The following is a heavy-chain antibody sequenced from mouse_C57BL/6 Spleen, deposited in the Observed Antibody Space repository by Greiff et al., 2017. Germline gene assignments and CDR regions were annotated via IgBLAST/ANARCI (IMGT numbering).Heavy chain of an antibody. D-gene: IGHD1-1*01. Sequence: EVKLVESGGGLVKPGGSLKLSCAASGFTFSSYTMSWVRQTPEKRLEWVATISGGGGNTYYPDSVKGRFTISRDNAKNTLYLQMSSLRSEDTALYYCAREIYYYGSKSAMDYWGQGTSVTVSS. J-gene: IGHJ4*01. CDR3: AREIYYYGSKSAMDY. CDR1: GFTFSSYT. CDR2: ISGGGGNT. V-gene: IGHV5-9*01.